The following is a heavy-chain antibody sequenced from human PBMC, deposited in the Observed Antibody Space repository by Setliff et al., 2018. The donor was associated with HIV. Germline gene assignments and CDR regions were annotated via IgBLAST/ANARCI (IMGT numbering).Heavy chain of an antibody. V-gene: IGHV3-21*01. CDR1: GFTFSTSG. D-gene: IGHD5-12*01. CDR3: ARVVGYSGYDFGYMDV. CDR2: ISSRGGSV. Sequence: GGSLRLSCAASGFTFSTSGMNWVRQAPGKGLEWVSSISSRGGSVYYAESVKGRFTISRDNAKNSLYLQMNSLRAEDTAVYYCARVVGYSGYDFGYMDVWGKGTTVTVSS. J-gene: IGHJ6*03.